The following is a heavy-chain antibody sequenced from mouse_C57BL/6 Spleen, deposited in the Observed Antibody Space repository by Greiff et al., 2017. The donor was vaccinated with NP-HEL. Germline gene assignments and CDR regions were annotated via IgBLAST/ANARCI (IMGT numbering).Heavy chain of an antibody. J-gene: IGHJ4*01. CDR2: IYPGSGCT. Sequence: LQQPGAELVKPGASVKMSCKASGYTFTSYWITWVKQRPGQGLEWIGDIYPGSGCTNYNEKFKSKATLTVDTSSSTAYLQLSSLTSEDAAVYYCTRTFCYAMDYWGEGASVTVSS. V-gene: IGHV1-55*01. CDR3: TRTFCYAMDY. CDR1: GYTFTSYW.